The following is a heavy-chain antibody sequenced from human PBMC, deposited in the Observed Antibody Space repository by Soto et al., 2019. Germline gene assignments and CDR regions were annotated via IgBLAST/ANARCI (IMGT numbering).Heavy chain of an antibody. Sequence: QVQLQESGPGLVKPSETLSLTCTVSGDSISSFYWTWIRQPPGKGLEWVGYIFSSGSTNYNPSLKSRVTISVVTSENQFSLKLTSVTAADTAVYYCARVGYCSSTPCWPIGYFEYWGQGTLVTVSS. CDR2: IFSSGST. CDR3: ARVGYCSSTPCWPIGYFEY. D-gene: IGHD2-2*01. V-gene: IGHV4-59*01. J-gene: IGHJ4*02. CDR1: GDSISSFY.